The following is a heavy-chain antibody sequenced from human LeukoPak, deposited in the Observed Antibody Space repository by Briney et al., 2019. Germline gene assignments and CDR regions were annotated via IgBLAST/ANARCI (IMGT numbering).Heavy chain of an antibody. CDR2: ISYRGSM. Sequence: SETLSLTCTVSGDSTSSDHWSWVRQPPGKGLDWIGHISYRGSMKYNPSLESRVSISLDTSNNQFSLKLTTLTAADTAVYYCVVYIAGGGGRGYWEQGTLVTVSS. CDR1: GDSTSSDH. CDR3: VVYIAGGGGRGY. V-gene: IGHV4-59*01. D-gene: IGHD1-26*01. J-gene: IGHJ4*02.